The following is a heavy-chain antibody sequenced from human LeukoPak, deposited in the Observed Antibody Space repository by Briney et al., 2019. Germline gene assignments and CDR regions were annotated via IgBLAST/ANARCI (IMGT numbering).Heavy chain of an antibody. CDR1: GGSISSGAYY. CDR2: VYTSGST. V-gene: IGHV4-61*02. Sequence: SQTLSLTCTVSGGSISSGAYYWSWIRQPAGKGLEWIGRVYTSGSTNYNPSLKSRVTISVDTSKNQFSLEVNSVTAAGTAVYYCASEDLGVAGPFAYWGQGTLVTVSS. CDR3: ASEDLGVAGPFAY. D-gene: IGHD6-19*01. J-gene: IGHJ4*02.